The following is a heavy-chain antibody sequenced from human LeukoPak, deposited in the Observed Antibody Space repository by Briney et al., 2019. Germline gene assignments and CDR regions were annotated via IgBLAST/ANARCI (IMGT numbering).Heavy chain of an antibody. J-gene: IGHJ4*02. V-gene: IGHV5-51*01. CDR3: ARRGGSLNYVDY. CDR2: IYPGDSDT. CDR1: GYTFATYW. D-gene: IGHD1-26*01. Sequence: GESPKISCEGSGYTFATYWIGWVRQMPGKGLEWMGIIYPGDSDTRYSSSFQGQVTISADKSISTAYLQWSSLKASDTAMYYCARRGGSLNYVDYWGQGTLVTVAS.